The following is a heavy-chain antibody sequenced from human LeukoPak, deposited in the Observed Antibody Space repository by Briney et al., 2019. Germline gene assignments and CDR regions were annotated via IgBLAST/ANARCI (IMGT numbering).Heavy chain of an antibody. D-gene: IGHD6-19*01. CDR1: GFTVSSNY. Sequence: GGSLRLSCAASGFTVSSNYMSWVRQAPGKGLEWVSVSYSGGSTYYADSVKGRFTISRDNSKNTLYLQMNSLRAEDTAVYYCATFVGIAVAGTGPYFDYWGQGTLVTVSS. J-gene: IGHJ4*02. CDR3: ATFVGIAVAGTGPYFDY. V-gene: IGHV3-53*01. CDR2: SYSGGST.